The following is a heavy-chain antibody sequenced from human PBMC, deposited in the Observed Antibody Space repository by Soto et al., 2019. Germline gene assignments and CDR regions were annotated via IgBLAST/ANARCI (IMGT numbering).Heavy chain of an antibody. J-gene: IGHJ4*02. Sequence: QVQLVQSGAEVKKPGASVKVSCKASGYTFTNYYMTWVRQAPGQGLEWMGIINPRGGGIDYAQNFQGRVTMTRDTSTSTVYMELSSLRSEDTALYYCATYDSSGSPFDYWGQGTLVTVSS. CDR2: INPRGGGI. D-gene: IGHD3-22*01. V-gene: IGHV1-46*01. CDR3: ATYDSSGSPFDY. CDR1: GYTFTNYY.